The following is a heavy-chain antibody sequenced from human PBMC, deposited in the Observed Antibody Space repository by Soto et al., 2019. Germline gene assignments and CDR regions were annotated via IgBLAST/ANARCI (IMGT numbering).Heavy chain of an antibody. J-gene: IGHJ4*02. V-gene: IGHV3-49*03. CDR2: IRSKPYGGTT. CDR3: TRDGRYSGYPPPAF. D-gene: IGHD5-12*01. Sequence: GGSLRLSCTTSGFTFSDYTMSWFRQAPGKGLEWVGFIRSKPYGGTTEHAASVKGRFAISRDDSKSIAYLQMNSLKAEDTAVYYCTRDGRYSGYPPPAFWGPGILVTVAS. CDR1: GFTFSDYT.